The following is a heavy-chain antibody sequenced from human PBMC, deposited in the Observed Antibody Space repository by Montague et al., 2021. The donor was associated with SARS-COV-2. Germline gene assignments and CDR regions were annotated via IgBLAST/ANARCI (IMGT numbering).Heavy chain of an antibody. Sequence: SETLSLTCAVSGGSFSGYFWSWIRQPPGKGLEWIGEINHTGSTKHNPSLKSRVTISVDTSKNQFSLKVTSMTAADTAIYYCARLGDGVVPAPILGVGPFYTYDYMDVWGKGTTVTVSS. CDR2: INHTGST. V-gene: IGHV4-34*01. D-gene: IGHD2-2*02. CDR3: ARLGDGVVPAPILGVGPFYTYDYMDV. CDR1: GGSFSGYF. J-gene: IGHJ6*03.